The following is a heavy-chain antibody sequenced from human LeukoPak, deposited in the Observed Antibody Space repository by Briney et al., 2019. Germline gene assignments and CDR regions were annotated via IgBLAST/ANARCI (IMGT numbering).Heavy chain of an antibody. Sequence: SETLSLTCTVSGDSISSSSYYWGWIRQPPGKGLEWIGYIYNSGSTNYNPSLKSRVTTSVDTSKNQFSLKLSSVTAADTAVYYCARNFPSSSDAFDIWGQGTMVTVSS. CDR2: IYNSGST. V-gene: IGHV4-61*05. CDR3: ARNFPSSSDAFDI. CDR1: GDSISSSSYY. D-gene: IGHD6-6*01. J-gene: IGHJ3*02.